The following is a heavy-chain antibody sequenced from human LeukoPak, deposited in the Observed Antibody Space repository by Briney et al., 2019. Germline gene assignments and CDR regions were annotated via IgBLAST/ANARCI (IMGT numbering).Heavy chain of an antibody. CDR3: AGSIAARTYYGMDV. J-gene: IGHJ6*02. V-gene: IGHV1-18*01. Sequence: ASVKVSCKASGYTFTSYGISWVRQAPGQGLEWMGWISAYNGNTNYAQKLQGRVTMTTDTSTSTAYMELRSLRSDDTAVYYCAGSIAARTYYGMDVWGQGTTVTVSS. D-gene: IGHD6-6*01. CDR2: ISAYNGNT. CDR1: GYTFTSYG.